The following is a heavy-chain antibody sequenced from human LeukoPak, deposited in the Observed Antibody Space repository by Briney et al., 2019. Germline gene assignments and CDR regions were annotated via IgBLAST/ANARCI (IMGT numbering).Heavy chain of an antibody. CDR2: IYYSGST. D-gene: IGHD3-10*01. V-gene: IGHV4-59*01. J-gene: IGHJ4*02. CDR1: GGSISSYY. CDR3: ARTMVRGVADY. Sequence: SETLSLTCTVSGGSISSYYWSWIRQPPGKGLEWIGYIYYSGSTNYNPSLKSRVTISVDTSKNQFSLKLSSVTAADTAVYYCARTMVRGVADYWGQGTLVTVSS.